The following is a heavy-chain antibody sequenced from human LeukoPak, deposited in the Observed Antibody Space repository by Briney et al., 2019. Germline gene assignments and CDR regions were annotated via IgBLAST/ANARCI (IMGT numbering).Heavy chain of an antibody. CDR2: IGAYNGNT. CDR3: ARFSVFTPNFDY. J-gene: IGHJ4*02. D-gene: IGHD2-8*01. Sequence: ASVKVSCKASGYTFTSYGISWVRQAPGQGLEWMGWIGAYNGNTNYAQKLQGRVTMTTDTSTSTAYMELRSLRSDDTAVYYCARFSVFTPNFDYWGQGTLVTVSS. CDR1: GYTFTSYG. V-gene: IGHV1-18*01.